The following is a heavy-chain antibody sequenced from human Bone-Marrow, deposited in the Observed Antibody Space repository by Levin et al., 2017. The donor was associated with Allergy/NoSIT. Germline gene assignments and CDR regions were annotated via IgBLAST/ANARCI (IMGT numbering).Heavy chain of an antibody. D-gene: IGHD2-21*01. V-gene: IGHV3-11*01. CDR3: TRDVAGGKDY. CDR2: ISASSGSII. J-gene: IGHJ4*02. CDR1: GFTFSDYY. Sequence: PGGSLRLSCAASGFTFSDYYMSWIRQAPGKGLEWVSCISASSGSIIYYADSVKGRFTISRDNVKNSVYLQMNSLRGEDTAVYYCTRDVAGGKDYWGQGTPVTVSS.